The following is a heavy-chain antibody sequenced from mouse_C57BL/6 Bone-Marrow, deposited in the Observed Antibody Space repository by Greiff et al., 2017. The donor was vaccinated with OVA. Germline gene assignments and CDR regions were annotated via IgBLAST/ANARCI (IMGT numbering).Heavy chain of an antibody. CDR3: ARWDYYGSSSFDY. CDR2: INPYNGGT. J-gene: IGHJ2*01. D-gene: IGHD1-1*01. V-gene: IGHV1-19*01. CDR1: GYTFTDYY. Sequence: EVQVVESGPVLVKPGASVKMSCKASGYTFTDYYMNWVKQSHGKSLEWIGVINPYNGGTSYNQKFKGKATLTVDKSSSTAYMELNSLTSEDSAVYYCARWDYYGSSSFDYWGQGTTRTVSS.